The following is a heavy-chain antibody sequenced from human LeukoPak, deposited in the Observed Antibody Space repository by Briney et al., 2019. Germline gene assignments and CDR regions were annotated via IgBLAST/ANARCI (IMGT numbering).Heavy chain of an antibody. CDR3: ASGGSSSWPLNWYFDL. CDR1: GGTFSSYA. Sequence: GASVKVSCKASGGTFSSYAISWVRQAPGQGLEWMGGIIPIFGTANYAQKFQGRVTITADESTSTAYMELSSLRSEDTAVYYCASGGSSSWPLNWYFDLWGRGTLVTVSS. V-gene: IGHV1-69*13. J-gene: IGHJ2*01. D-gene: IGHD6-13*01. CDR2: IIPIFGTA.